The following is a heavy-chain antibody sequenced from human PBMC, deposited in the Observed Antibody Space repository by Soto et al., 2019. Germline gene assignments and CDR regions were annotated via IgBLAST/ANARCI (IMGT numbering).Heavy chain of an antibody. CDR3: ARDTNFIPVKSGPLNYYYYGMDV. V-gene: IGHV1-69*01. D-gene: IGHD1-1*01. CDR1: GGTFSSYA. Sequence: QVQLVQSGAEVKKPGSSVKVSCKASGGTFSSYAISWVRQAPGQGLEWMGGIIPIFGTANYAQKFQGRVTITADESTSTAYMELSSPRPEDTAVYYCARDTNFIPVKSGPLNYYYYGMDVWGQGTTVTVSS. CDR2: IIPIFGTA. J-gene: IGHJ6*02.